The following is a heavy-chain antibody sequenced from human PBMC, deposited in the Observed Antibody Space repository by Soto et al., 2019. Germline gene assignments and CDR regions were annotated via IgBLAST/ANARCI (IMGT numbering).Heavy chain of an antibody. V-gene: IGHV4-30-4*01. D-gene: IGHD3-22*01. J-gene: IGHJ3*02. CDR3: ARRFPYYYDSNDAFDI. Sequence: SETLSLTSTVYGGSISSGDYYWSWIRQPPGKGLEWIGYIYYSGSTYYNPSLKSRVTISVDTSKNQFSLKLSSVTAADTAVYYCARRFPYYYDSNDAFDIWGQGTMVAVSS. CDR1: GGSISSGDYY. CDR2: IYYSGST.